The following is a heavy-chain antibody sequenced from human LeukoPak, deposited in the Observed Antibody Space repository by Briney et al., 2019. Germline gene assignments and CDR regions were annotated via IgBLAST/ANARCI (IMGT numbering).Heavy chain of an antibody. J-gene: IGHJ4*02. CDR1: GGSISSSSSY. CDR2: INHSGST. D-gene: IGHD2-21*02. Sequence: PSETLSLTCTVSGGSISSSSSYWGWIRQPPGKGLEWIGEINHSGSTNYNPSLKSRVTISVDTSKNQFSLKLSSVTAADTAVYYCARGEAGDPYYFDYWGQGTLVTVSS. CDR3: ARGEAGDPYYFDY. V-gene: IGHV4-39*07.